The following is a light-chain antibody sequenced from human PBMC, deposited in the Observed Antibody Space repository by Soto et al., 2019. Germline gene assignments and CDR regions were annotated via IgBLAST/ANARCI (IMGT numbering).Light chain of an antibody. CDR3: SSYAGSNNPVI. V-gene: IGLV2-8*01. CDR2: EVS. J-gene: IGLJ2*01. Sequence: QSALTQPPSASGSPGQSVTISCTGTSSDVGGYNYVSWYQQHPGKAPKFLIFEVSRRPSGVPDRFSGSKSGNTASLNVSGLQADDEADYYCSSYAGSNNPVIFGGGTKLTVL. CDR1: SSDVGGYNY.